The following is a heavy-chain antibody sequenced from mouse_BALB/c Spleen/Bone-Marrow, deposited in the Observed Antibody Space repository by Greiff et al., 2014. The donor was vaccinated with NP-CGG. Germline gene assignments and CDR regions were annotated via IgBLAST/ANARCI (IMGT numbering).Heavy chain of an antibody. CDR2: ISYDGSN. J-gene: IGHJ3*01. Sequence: EVQLQQSGPGLVKPSQSLSLTCSVTGYSITSGYYWNWIRQFPGNKLEWMGYISYDGSNNYNPSLKNRISITRDTSKNQFFLKLNSVTTEDTATYYCARDRVFASWGQGTLVIVSA. V-gene: IGHV3-6*02. D-gene: IGHD3-1*01. CDR3: ARDRVFAS. CDR1: GYSITSGYY.